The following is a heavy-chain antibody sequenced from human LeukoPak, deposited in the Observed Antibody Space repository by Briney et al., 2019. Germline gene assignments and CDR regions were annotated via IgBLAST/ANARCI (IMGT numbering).Heavy chain of an antibody. CDR1: GFTFSSYA. CDR2: MSSTGGKT. D-gene: IGHD3-22*01. Sequence: GGSLRLSCSASGFTFSSYAMHWVRQAPGKGLEYVSAMSSTGGKTYYADSMKGRFIISRDNSKNPLYLQLSSLTAEDTAVYFCVKGAESYCDSRSDYWGQGTPVTVSS. J-gene: IGHJ4*02. CDR3: VKGAESYCDSRSDY. V-gene: IGHV3-64D*09.